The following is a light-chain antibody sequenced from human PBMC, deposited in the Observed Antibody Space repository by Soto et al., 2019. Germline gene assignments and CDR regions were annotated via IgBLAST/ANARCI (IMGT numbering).Light chain of an antibody. CDR2: DSS. CDR3: QQTFHSPRT. CDR1: QSIISNF. V-gene: IGKV3-20*01. J-gene: IGKJ2*01. Sequence: EIVLTQSPGTLSLSPGERATLSCRASQSIISNFLAWYQQRRGQPPRLLIYDSSRRASGIPARFTGSGSGTAFTLTISRVEPEDSAVYYCQQTFHSPRTFGQGTRLEI.